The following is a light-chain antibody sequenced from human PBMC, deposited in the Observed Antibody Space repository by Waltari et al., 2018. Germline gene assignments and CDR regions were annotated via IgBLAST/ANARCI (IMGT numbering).Light chain of an antibody. CDR3: QNYNSALRT. J-gene: IGKJ1*01. Sequence: DIQMTQSPSSLSASVGDRVTITCRASQGISNYLAWYQQKPGKVPKFLIYAAAALESGVPSRCSGSGSGTHFTLTISSLQPEDAATYYCQNYNSALRTFGQGTKVEIK. CDR2: AAA. CDR1: QGISNY. V-gene: IGKV1-27*01.